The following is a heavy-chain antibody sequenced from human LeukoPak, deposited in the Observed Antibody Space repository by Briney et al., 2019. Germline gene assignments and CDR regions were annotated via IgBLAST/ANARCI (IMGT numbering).Heavy chain of an antibody. CDR3: ARGTHTPYSSSAGGGYYFDY. J-gene: IGHJ4*02. Sequence: SETLSLTCTVSGGSISSYYWSWIRQPAGKGLEWIGRIYNSGSTNYNPSLKSRVTMSVDTSKNQFSLKLSSVTAADTAVYYCARGTHTPYSSSAGGGYYFDYWGQGTLVTVSS. D-gene: IGHD6-6*01. CDR2: IYNSGST. V-gene: IGHV4-4*07. CDR1: GGSISSYY.